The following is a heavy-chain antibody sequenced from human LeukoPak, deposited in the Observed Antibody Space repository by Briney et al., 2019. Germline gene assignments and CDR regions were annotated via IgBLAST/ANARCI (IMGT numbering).Heavy chain of an antibody. CDR3: ARVSHMAAAFSLLYHNYGMDV. CDR2: ISSSGDTI. CDR1: GFTFSSYE. J-gene: IGHJ6*02. V-gene: IGHV3-48*03. D-gene: IGHD6-13*01. Sequence: PGGFLRLSCAASGFTFSSYEMNWVRQAPGKGLEWVSYISSSGDTIYYADPVKGRFTISRDNAKNSLYLQMNSLRGEDTAVYYCARVSHMAAAFSLLYHNYGMDVWGQGTTVTVS.